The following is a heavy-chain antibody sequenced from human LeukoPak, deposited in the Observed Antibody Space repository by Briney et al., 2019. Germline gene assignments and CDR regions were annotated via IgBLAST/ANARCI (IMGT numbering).Heavy chain of an antibody. CDR3: ARDWGVDY. D-gene: IGHD3-16*01. J-gene: IGHJ4*02. V-gene: IGHV3-21*01. CDR1: GFTFSSYS. Sequence: GGSLRLSCAASGFTFSSYSMNWVRQAPGKGPEWVSSISSSSSYIYYADSLKGRFTISRDNAKRSLFLQMNSLRAEDTAVYYCARDWGVDYWGQGTLVTVSS. CDR2: ISSSSSYI.